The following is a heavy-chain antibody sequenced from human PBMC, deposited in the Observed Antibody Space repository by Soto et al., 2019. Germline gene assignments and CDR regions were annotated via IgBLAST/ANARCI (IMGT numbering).Heavy chain of an antibody. Sequence: EVQLAESGGSLIQPGGFLRLSCAASGFSVSDNYMSWVRQAPGKGLEWVSVIYSGGQSFYADSVKGRFSTSRDNTKNTLFLQMNSLRAEDTAVYHCVHYYDTGDYLTYGMDVWGQGTTVTVS. J-gene: IGHJ6*02. CDR3: VHYYDTGDYLTYGMDV. D-gene: IGHD3-22*01. V-gene: IGHV3-53*01. CDR1: GFSVSDNY. CDR2: IYSGGQS.